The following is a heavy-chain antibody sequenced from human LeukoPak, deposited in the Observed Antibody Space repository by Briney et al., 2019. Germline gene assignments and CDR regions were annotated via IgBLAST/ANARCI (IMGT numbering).Heavy chain of an antibody. CDR1: GGSISSGSYY. Sequence: PSETLSLTCTVSGGSISSGSYYWSWIRQPAGKGLEWIGRIYTSGSTYYNPSLKSRVTISVDTSKNQFSLKLSSVTAADTAVYYCARQRSPWYFDYWGQGTLVTVSS. CDR2: IYTSGST. V-gene: IGHV4-61*02. CDR3: ARQRSPWYFDY. J-gene: IGHJ4*02.